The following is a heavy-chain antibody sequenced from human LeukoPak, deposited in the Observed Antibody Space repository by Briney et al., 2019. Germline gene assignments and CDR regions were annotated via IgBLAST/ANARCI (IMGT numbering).Heavy chain of an antibody. CDR3: ARTGPDYTYYYYHGMDV. V-gene: IGHV3-30-3*01. J-gene: IGHJ6*02. CDR1: GFTFSSYA. CDR2: ISYDGSNK. Sequence: GGSLRLSCAASGFTFSSYAMHWVHQAPGKGLEWVAVISYDGSNKYYADSVKGRFTTSRDNSKNTLYLQMNSLRAEDTAVYYCARTGPDYTYYYYHGMDVWGQGTTVTVSS. D-gene: IGHD4-11*01.